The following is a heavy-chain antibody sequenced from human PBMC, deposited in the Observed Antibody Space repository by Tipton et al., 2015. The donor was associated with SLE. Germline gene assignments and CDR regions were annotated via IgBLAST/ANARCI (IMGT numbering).Heavy chain of an antibody. Sequence: TLSLTCAVYGGSFSGYYWTWIRQPAGKGLEYIGRIYISGGTNYNPSLDSRVTMSVDTSKNQVSLKLTSVTAADTAVYYCARDGRGDDSFDIWGQGTMVSVSS. V-gene: IGHV4-4*07. CDR3: ARDGRGDDSFDI. CDR2: IYISGGT. J-gene: IGHJ3*02. CDR1: GGSFSGYY.